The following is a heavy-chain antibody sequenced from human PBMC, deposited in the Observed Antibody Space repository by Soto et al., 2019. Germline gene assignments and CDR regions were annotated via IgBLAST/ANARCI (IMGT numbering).Heavy chain of an antibody. J-gene: IGHJ3*02. CDR3: AKPVLIVEVVAARGDAFDI. CDR2: IWYDGSNK. D-gene: IGHD2-15*01. CDR1: GFTFSSYG. V-gene: IGHV3-33*06. Sequence: PGGSLRLSCAASGFTFSSYGMHWVRQAPGKGLEWVAVIWYDGSNKYYADSVKGRFTISRDNSKNTLYLQMNSLRAEDTAVYYCAKPVLIVEVVAARGDAFDIWGQGTMVTVSS.